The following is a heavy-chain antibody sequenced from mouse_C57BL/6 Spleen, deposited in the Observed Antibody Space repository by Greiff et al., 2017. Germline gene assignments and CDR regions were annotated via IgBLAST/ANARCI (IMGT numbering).Heavy chain of an antibody. Sequence: QVQLQQPGAELVKPGASVKLSCKASGYTFTSYWMHWVKQRPGQGLEWIGMIHPNSGSTNYNEKFKSKATLTVDKSSSTAYMQLSSLTSEDSAVYYCARSDLYYGNYPLYYWGQGTTLTVSS. CDR3: ARSDLYYGNYPLYY. V-gene: IGHV1-64*01. CDR1: GYTFTSYW. D-gene: IGHD2-1*01. J-gene: IGHJ2*01. CDR2: IHPNSGST.